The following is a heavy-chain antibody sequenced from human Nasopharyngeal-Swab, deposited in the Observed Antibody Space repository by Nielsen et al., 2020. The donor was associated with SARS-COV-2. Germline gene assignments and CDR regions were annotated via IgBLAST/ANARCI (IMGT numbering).Heavy chain of an antibody. CDR2: ISGSGGST. V-gene: IGHV3-23*01. J-gene: IGHJ5*02. CDR3: AKDPSRVAANWFDP. CDR1: GFTFSTYD. D-gene: IGHD6-13*01. Sequence: GGSLRLSCAASGFTFSTYDMSWVRQAPGKGLEWVSAISGSGGSTYYADSVKGRFTISRDNSKNTLYLQMNSLRAEDTAVYYCAKDPSRVAANWFDPWGQGTLVTVSS.